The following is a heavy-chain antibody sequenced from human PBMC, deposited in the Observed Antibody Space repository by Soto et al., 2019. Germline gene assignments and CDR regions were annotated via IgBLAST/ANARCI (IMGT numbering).Heavy chain of an antibody. V-gene: IGHV3-21*01. Sequence: LRLSCAASGFTFSSYSMNWVRQAPGKGLEWVSSISSSSSYIYYADSVKGRFTISRDNAKNSLYLQMNSLRAEDTAVYYCATEKHYFDTGGYYYWGQGTLVTVSS. J-gene: IGHJ4*02. CDR2: ISSSSSYI. D-gene: IGHD3-22*01. CDR1: GFTFSSYS. CDR3: ATEKHYFDTGGYYY.